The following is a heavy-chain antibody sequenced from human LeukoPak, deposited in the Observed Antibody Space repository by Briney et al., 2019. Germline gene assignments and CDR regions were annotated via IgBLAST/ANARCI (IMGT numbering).Heavy chain of an antibody. Sequence: GGSLRLSCAASGFTVSSNYMSWVRQAPGKGLEWVAVISYDGSNKYYADSVKGRFTISRDNSKNTLYLQMNSLRAEDTAVYYCARGATYYYGSGSSQFDYWGQGTLVTVSS. J-gene: IGHJ4*02. D-gene: IGHD3-10*01. CDR3: ARGATYYYGSGSSQFDY. CDR1: GFTVSSNY. CDR2: ISYDGSNK. V-gene: IGHV3-30*03.